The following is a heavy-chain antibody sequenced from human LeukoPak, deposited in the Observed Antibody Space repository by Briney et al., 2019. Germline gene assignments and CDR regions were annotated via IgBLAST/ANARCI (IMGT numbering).Heavy chain of an antibody. Sequence: ASVKVSCKASGYTFTGYYIHWVRQAPGQGLEWMGLILPTSGATNYAQNSQGRVTMTLDTSISTAYMELSGLRSDDAAVYYCVRDSITLPGLNWDHWGQGTQVTVS. CDR3: VRDSITLPGLNWDH. CDR1: GYTFTGYY. CDR2: ILPTSGAT. V-gene: IGHV1-2*02. D-gene: IGHD3/OR15-3a*01. J-gene: IGHJ4*02.